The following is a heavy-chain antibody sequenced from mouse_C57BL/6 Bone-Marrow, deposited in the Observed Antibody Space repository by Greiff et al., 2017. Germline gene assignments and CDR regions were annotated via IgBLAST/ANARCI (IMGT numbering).Heavy chain of an antibody. CDR1: GYTFTSYR. V-gene: IGHV1-5*01. CDR2: IYPGNSDT. J-gene: IGHJ2*01. D-gene: IGHD1-1*01. CDR3: TNNYYGSSPFDY. Sequence: VQLKESGTVLARPGASVKMSCKTSGYTFTSYRLHWVKQRPGQGLEWIGAIYPGNSDTSYNQKFKGKAKLTAVTSASTAYMELSRLTNEDSAVYYCTNNYYGSSPFDYWGQGTTLTVSS.